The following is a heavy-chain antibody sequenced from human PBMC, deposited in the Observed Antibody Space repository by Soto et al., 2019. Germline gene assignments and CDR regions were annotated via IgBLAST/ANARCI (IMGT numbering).Heavy chain of an antibody. Sequence: SETLSLTCAVSSGSISSSNWWSWVRQPPGKGLEWIGEIYHSGSTNYNPSLKSRVTISVDKSKNQFSLKLSSVTVADTAFYYCAGGGSIVVATRRLMDVWGKGTTVTVS. CDR1: SGSISSSNW. D-gene: IGHD3-22*01. V-gene: IGHV4-4*02. CDR3: AGGGSIVVATRRLMDV. CDR2: IYHSGST. J-gene: IGHJ6*03.